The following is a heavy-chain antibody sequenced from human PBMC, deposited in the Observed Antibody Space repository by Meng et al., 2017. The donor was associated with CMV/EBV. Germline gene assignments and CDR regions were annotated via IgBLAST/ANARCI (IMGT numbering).Heavy chain of an antibody. J-gene: IGHJ6*02. Sequence: LSLTCVGSGFNFNDFYMNWNRQDPGKGLEWIANISGTGIPIYYGDSMEGRFTISRDNARKSVFLEINNLRDEGTAVYYCALDLKAVAGTPYYYDYAMDLWGQGTTVTVSS. V-gene: IGHV3-11*04. CDR3: ALDLKAVAGTPYYYDYAMDL. CDR1: GFNFNDFY. CDR2: ISGTGIPI. D-gene: IGHD6-19*01.